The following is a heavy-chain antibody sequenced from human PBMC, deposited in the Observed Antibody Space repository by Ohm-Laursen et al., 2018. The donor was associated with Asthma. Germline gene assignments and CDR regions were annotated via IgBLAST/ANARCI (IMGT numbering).Heavy chain of an antibody. CDR1: GFTFRSYA. CDR3: ARDVMEWYLPAFDF. J-gene: IGHJ4*02. Sequence: SLRLSCTASGFTFRSYAMHWVRQAPGKGLEWVAVGGSYYDGGLKYYADSVNGRFTVSRDDFKNTLYLQMNSLRPDDTAVYYCARDVMEWYLPAFDFWGQGTLVTVSS. CDR2: GGSYYDGGLK. V-gene: IGHV3-30-3*01. D-gene: IGHD3-3*01.